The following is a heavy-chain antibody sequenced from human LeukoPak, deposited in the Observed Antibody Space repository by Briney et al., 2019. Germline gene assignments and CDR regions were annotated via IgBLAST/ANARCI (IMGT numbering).Heavy chain of an antibody. J-gene: IGHJ4*02. CDR1: GFTFSSYA. CDR3: ARGSGYYTGDF. V-gene: IGHV3-30*04. D-gene: IGHD3-22*01. CDR2: ISSDGSNK. Sequence: PGRSLRLSCAASGFTFSSYAMHWVRQAPGKGLEWVALISSDGSNKYYADSVKGRFTISRDNSKNTLYLQMNSLRTEDTAVFYCARGSGYYTGDFWGQGALVTVSS.